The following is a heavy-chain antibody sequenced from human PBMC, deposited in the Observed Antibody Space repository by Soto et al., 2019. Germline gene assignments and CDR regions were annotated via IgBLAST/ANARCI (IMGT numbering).Heavy chain of an antibody. V-gene: IGHV3-30*18. CDR1: GFTFSSYG. CDR2: ISYDGSNK. J-gene: IGHJ4*02. D-gene: IGHD3-10*01. CDR3: AKETNGELLAFDY. Sequence: QVQLVESGGGVVQPGRSLRLSCAASGFTFSSYGMHWVRQAPGKGLEWVAVISYDGSNKYYADSVKGRFTISRDNSKSTLYLQMNSLRAEGTAVYYCAKETNGELLAFDYWGQGTLVTVSS.